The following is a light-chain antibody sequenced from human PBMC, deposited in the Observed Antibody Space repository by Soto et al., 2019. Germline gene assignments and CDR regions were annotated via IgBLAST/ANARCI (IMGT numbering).Light chain of an antibody. Sequence: EVVLTQSPGTLSLSPGEGATLFCRATQRLTSNYLAWYQQRPGQAPRLLIYGASSRATGIPDRFRGSGSGTDFTLPISRLEPEDFAVYYCQQYGSSPSTFGQGTKLEIK. CDR1: QRLTSNY. CDR3: QQYGSSPST. J-gene: IGKJ2*01. CDR2: GAS. V-gene: IGKV3-20*01.